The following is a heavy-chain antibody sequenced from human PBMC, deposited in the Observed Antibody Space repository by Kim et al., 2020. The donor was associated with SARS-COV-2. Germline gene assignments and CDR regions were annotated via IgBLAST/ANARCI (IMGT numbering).Heavy chain of an antibody. J-gene: IGHJ5*02. D-gene: IGHD3-3*01. V-gene: IGHV7-4-1*02. Sequence: AQGFTGRFVFSLDTSVSTAYLQISSLKAEDTAVYYCARANYDFEGGWFDPWGQGTLVTVSS. CDR3: ARANYDFEGGWFDP.